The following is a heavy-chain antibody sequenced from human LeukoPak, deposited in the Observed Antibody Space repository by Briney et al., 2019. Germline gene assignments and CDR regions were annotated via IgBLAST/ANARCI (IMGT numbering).Heavy chain of an antibody. Sequence: KPSETLSLTCTVSGGSISNYYWSWIRQPPGKGLEWIGYIYYSGSTYYNPSLRSRVTISVDTSKNQFSLNLNSVTAADTAVYYCARALSGTYGLFQRWGQGTLVTVSS. CDR1: GGSISNYY. V-gene: IGHV4-59*01. J-gene: IGHJ1*01. CDR2: IYYSGST. CDR3: ARALSGTYGLFQR. D-gene: IGHD1-26*01.